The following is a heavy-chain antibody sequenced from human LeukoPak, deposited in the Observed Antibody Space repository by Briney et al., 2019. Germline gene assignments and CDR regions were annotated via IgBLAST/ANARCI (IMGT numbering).Heavy chain of an antibody. V-gene: IGHV3-30-3*01. CDR1: GFTFSSYA. D-gene: IGHD3-22*01. Sequence: PGGSLRLSCAASGFTFSSYAMHWVRQAPGKGLERVAVISYDGSNKYYADSVKGRFTISRDNSKNTLYLQMNSLRAEDTAVYYCARDSDSSGYRYFDLWGRGTLVTVSS. CDR3: ARDSDSSGYRYFDL. CDR2: ISYDGSNK. J-gene: IGHJ2*01.